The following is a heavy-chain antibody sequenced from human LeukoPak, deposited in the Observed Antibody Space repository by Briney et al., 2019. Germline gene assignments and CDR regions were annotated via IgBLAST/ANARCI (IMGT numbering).Heavy chain of an antibody. J-gene: IGHJ4*02. CDR1: GFTFSSYA. CDR3: ARARAVAGLLFDY. CDR2: ISYDGSNK. D-gene: IGHD6-19*01. Sequence: PGGSLRLSCAASGFTFSSYAMHWVRQAPGKGLEWVAVISYDGSNKYYADSVKGRFTISRDNSKNTLYLQMNSLRAEDTAVYYCARARAVAGLLFDYWGQGTLVTVSS. V-gene: IGHV3-30-3*01.